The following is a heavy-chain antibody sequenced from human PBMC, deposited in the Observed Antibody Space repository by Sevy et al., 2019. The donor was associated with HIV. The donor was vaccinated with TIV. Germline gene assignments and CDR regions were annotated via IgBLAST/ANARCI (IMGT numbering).Heavy chain of an antibody. V-gene: IGHV1-3*01. Sequence: ASVKVSCKASGYTFTSYAIHWVRQAPGQRLEWMGWINPGNGNTKYSQKFQGRVTITRDTSASTTYMELSSLRSEDTAVYYCARSVIPTAIFDYWGRGTQVTVSS. J-gene: IGHJ4*02. CDR2: INPGNGNT. CDR3: ARSVIPTAIFDY. D-gene: IGHD2-2*01. CDR1: GYTFTSYA.